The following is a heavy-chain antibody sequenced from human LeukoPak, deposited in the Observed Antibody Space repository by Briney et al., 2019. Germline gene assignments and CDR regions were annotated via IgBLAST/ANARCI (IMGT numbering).Heavy chain of an antibody. Sequence: GGSLRLSCAASGFTFSSYWMSWVRQAPGKGLEWVANIKQDGSEKYYVGSVKGRFTISRDNAKNSLYLQMNSLRAEDTAVYYCARDLVVPAAIPVGDAFDIWGQGTMVTVSS. J-gene: IGHJ3*02. CDR3: ARDLVVPAAIPVGDAFDI. CDR1: GFTFSSYW. D-gene: IGHD2-2*02. CDR2: IKQDGSEK. V-gene: IGHV3-7*01.